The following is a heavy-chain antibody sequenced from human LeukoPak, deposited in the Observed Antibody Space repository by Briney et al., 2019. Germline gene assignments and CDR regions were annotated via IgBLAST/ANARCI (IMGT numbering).Heavy chain of an antibody. Sequence: GGSLRLSCAASGFTFSSYGMHWVRQAPGKGLEWVAVIWYDGSNKYYADSVKGRFTISRDSSKNTLYLQMNSLRAEDTAVYYCASSYYYDSSGYLDYWGQGTLVTVSS. D-gene: IGHD3-22*01. J-gene: IGHJ4*02. V-gene: IGHV3-33*01. CDR1: GFTFSSYG. CDR3: ASSYYYDSSGYLDY. CDR2: IWYDGSNK.